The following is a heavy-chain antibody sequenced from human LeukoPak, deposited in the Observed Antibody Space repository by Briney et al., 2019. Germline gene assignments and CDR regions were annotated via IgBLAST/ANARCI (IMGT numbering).Heavy chain of an antibody. CDR2: VNRDGSET. J-gene: IGHJ6*02. Sequence: PGGSLRLSCAASGFALSSHWMTWVRQVPGRGPEWVANVNRDGSETYYLDSVKGRFTISRDNAKNTLYLQMNSLRAEDTAVYYCSRDSLSSCGGDCYSGLDVWGQGTTVTVSS. CDR3: SRDSLSSCGGDCYSGLDV. CDR1: GFALSSHW. D-gene: IGHD2-21*02. V-gene: IGHV3-7*01.